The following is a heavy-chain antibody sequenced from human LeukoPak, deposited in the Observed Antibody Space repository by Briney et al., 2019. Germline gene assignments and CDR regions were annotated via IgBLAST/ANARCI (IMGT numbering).Heavy chain of an antibody. CDR2: ISSSGSTI. D-gene: IGHD6-13*01. J-gene: IGHJ6*03. CDR1: GFTLSSYE. CDR3: ARAGNYYYYYMDV. V-gene: IGHV3-48*03. Sequence: PGGSLRLSCAASGFTLSSYEMNWVRQAPGKGLEWVSYISSSGSTIYYADSVKGRFTISRDNAKNSLYLQMNSLRAEDTAVYYCARAGNYYYYYMDVWGKGTTVTVSS.